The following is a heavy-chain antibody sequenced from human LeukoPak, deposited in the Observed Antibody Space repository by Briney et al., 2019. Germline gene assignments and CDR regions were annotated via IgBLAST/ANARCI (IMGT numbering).Heavy chain of an antibody. CDR3: ARVDQSALDV. V-gene: IGHV3-66*01. Sequence: GGSLRLSCVASGLSVSNNFINWVRQAPGKGLEWVSIIYSGGITYYADSVKGRFNVSRDNSKNTVYLQINSLRVDDTAVYYCARVDQSALDVWGQGTVVTVSS. J-gene: IGHJ3*01. D-gene: IGHD2-2*03. CDR2: IYSGGIT. CDR1: GLSVSNNF.